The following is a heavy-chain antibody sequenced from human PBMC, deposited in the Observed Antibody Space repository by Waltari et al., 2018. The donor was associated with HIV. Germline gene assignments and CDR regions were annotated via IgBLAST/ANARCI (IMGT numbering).Heavy chain of an antibody. D-gene: IGHD3-10*01. Sequence: QVQLVESGGGVVQPGGSLRLSCAASGFTFSSYGMHWVRQAPGKGLEWVAFIRYDGSNKYYADSVKGRFTISRDNSKNTLYLQMNSLRAEDTAVYYGAKGGVRGSGIDYWGQGTLVTVSS. J-gene: IGHJ4*02. CDR3: AKGGVRGSGIDY. CDR2: IRYDGSNK. CDR1: GFTFSSYG. V-gene: IGHV3-30*02.